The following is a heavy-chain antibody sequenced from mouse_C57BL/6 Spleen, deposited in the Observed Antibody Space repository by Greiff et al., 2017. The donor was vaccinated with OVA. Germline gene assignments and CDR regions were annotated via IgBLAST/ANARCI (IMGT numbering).Heavy chain of an antibody. V-gene: IGHV1-36*01. D-gene: IGHD2-3*01. CDR3: ASTGLYDGYPFAY. CDR2: VYPYNGGT. Sequence: VKPGPSVKISCKASGFTFTDYYMHWVKQSHGKSLEWIGLVYPYNGGTSYNQKFKGKATLTVDTSSSTAYMELNSLTSEDSAVYYCASTGLYDGYPFAYWGQGTLVTVSA. J-gene: IGHJ3*01. CDR1: GFTFTDYY.